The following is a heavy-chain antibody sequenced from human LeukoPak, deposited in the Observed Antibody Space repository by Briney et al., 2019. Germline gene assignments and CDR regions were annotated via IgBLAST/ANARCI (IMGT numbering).Heavy chain of an antibody. Sequence: SETLSLTCTVSGGSISSYYWSWIRQPPGKGLEWIGYIYYSGSTNYNPSLKSRVTISVDTSKNQFSLKLSSVTAADPAVYYCARGGYYFDYWGQGTLVTVSS. V-gene: IGHV4-59*01. D-gene: IGHD3-16*01. CDR2: IYYSGST. CDR1: GGSISSYY. CDR3: ARGGYYFDY. J-gene: IGHJ4*02.